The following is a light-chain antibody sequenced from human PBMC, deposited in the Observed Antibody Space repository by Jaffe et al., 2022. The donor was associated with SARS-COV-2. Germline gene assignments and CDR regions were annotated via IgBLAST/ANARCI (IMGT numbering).Light chain of an antibody. CDR3: QQYNSYQMYT. V-gene: IGKV1-5*03. CDR1: QSISSW. J-gene: IGKJ2*01. Sequence: DIQMTQSPSTLSAFVGDRVTITCRASQSISSWLAWFQQKPGKAPKLLIYEASRLQTGVPSRFSGSGSGTEFTLTISSLQPDDFAVYYCQQYNSYQMYTFGQGTKLEIK. CDR2: EAS.